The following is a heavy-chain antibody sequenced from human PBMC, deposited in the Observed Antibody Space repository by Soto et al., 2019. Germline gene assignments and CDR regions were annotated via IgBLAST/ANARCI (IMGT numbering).Heavy chain of an antibody. J-gene: IGHJ3*02. Sequence: EVQLVESGGGLVQPGGSVRLSCAASGFTFNKYDMHWVRQTTGKGLEWVAGIGTRADTYYPDSVRGRFTISRDNAMDSLYLHMNSLRAGDTAVYFCARGSTGTSILPFEIWGQGTMVTVSS. CDR3: ARGSTGTSILPFEI. D-gene: IGHD4-17*01. CDR2: IGTRADT. CDR1: GFTFNKYD. V-gene: IGHV3-13*01.